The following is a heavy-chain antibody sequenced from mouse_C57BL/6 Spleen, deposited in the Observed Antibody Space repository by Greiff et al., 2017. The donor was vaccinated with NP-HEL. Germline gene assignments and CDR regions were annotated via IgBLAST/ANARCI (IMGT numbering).Heavy chain of an antibody. CDR3: TRRGYYGSSSSFDY. CDR1: GYTFTDYE. CDR2: IDPETGGT. V-gene: IGHV1-15*01. J-gene: IGHJ2*01. D-gene: IGHD1-1*01. Sequence: VQLQQSGAELVRPGASVTLSCKASGYTFTDYEMHWVKQTPVHGLEWIGAIDPETGGTAYNQKFKGKAILTADKSSSTAYMELRSLTSEDSAVYYCTRRGYYGSSSSFDYWGQGTTLTVSS.